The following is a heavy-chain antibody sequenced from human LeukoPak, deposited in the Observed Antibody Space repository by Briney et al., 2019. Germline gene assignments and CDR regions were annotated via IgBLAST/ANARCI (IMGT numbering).Heavy chain of an antibody. Sequence: GGSLRLSCAASGFTFSSYEMNWVRQAPGKGLEWVSYISSSGSTIYYADSVKGRFTISRDNAKNSLYLQMNSLRAEDTAVYYCARSGIAGDGARNWFHPWGQGTLVTVSS. CDR1: GFTFSSYE. V-gene: IGHV3-48*03. D-gene: IGHD6-13*01. J-gene: IGHJ5*02. CDR2: ISSSGSTI. CDR3: ARSGIAGDGARNWFHP.